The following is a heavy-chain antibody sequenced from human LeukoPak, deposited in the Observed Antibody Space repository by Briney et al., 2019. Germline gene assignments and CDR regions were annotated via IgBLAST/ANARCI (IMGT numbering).Heavy chain of an antibody. V-gene: IGHV3-21*01. CDR2: ISSSSSYI. D-gene: IGHD6-19*01. CDR1: GFTFSSYS. Sequence: GVSLRLSCAASGFTFSSYSMNWVRQAPGKGLEWVSSISSSSSYIYYADSVKGRFTISRDNAKNSLYLQMNSLRAEDTAVYYCARDLPAQWLVNYYYYYGMDVWGQGTTVTVSS. J-gene: IGHJ6*02. CDR3: ARDLPAQWLVNYYYYYGMDV.